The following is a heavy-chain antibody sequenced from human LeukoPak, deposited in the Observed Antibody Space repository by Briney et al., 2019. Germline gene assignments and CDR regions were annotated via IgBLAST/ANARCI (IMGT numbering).Heavy chain of an antibody. Sequence: GGSLRLSCAASGFTFSAYWMSWVRQAPGKGLEWVANIKQDGSEKYYVDSVKGRFTISRDNAKNSLYLQMNSLRAEDTAVYYCARDFYGPYYYYGMDVWGQGTTVTVSS. CDR2: IKQDGSEK. V-gene: IGHV3-7*05. CDR1: GFTFSAYW. J-gene: IGHJ6*02. CDR3: ARDFYGPYYYYGMDV. D-gene: IGHD2/OR15-2a*01.